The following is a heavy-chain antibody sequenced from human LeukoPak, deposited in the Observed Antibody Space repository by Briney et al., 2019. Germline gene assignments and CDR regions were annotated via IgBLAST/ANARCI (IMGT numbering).Heavy chain of an antibody. D-gene: IGHD6-19*01. J-gene: IGHJ3*02. V-gene: IGHV1-69*06. CDR3: ASSGWSRAFDI. CDR2: IIPIFGTA. CDR1: GGTFSDYA. Sequence: SVKVSCKASGGTFSDYALNWVRQAPGQGLEWMGGIIPIFGTANYAQKFQGRVTITADKSTSTAYMELSSLRSEDTAVYYCASSGWSRAFDIWGQGTMVTVSS.